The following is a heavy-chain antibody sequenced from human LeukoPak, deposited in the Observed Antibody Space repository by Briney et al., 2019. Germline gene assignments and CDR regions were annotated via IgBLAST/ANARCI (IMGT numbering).Heavy chain of an antibody. D-gene: IGHD6-19*01. CDR2: INANNGNT. Sequence: ASVKVSCKASGYTFTSYGITWVRQAPGQGLEWMGWINANNGNTNYAQNLQGRVTMTRDTSTSTVYMELSSLRSEDTAVYYCARGIAVAQKYYFDYWGQGTLVTVSS. CDR1: GYTFTSYG. V-gene: IGHV1-18*01. J-gene: IGHJ4*02. CDR3: ARGIAVAQKYYFDY.